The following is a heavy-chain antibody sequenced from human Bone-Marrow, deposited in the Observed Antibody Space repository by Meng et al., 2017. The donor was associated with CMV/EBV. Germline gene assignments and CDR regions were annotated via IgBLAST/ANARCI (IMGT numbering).Heavy chain of an antibody. Sequence: GGSLRLSCAASGFTFDDYGMSWVRQAPGKGLEWVSGINWNGGSIGYADSVKGRFTISRDNAKNSLYLQMNSLRAEDTAVYYCASDYYDSSGYPNWGQGTLVTVSS. CDR2: INWNGGSI. CDR3: ASDYYDSSGYPN. D-gene: IGHD3-22*01. CDR1: GFTFDDYG. V-gene: IGHV3-20*04. J-gene: IGHJ4*02.